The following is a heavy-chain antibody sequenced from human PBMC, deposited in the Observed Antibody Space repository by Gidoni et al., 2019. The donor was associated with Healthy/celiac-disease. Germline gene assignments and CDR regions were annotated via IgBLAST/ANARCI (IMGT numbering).Heavy chain of an antibody. V-gene: IGHV3-15*01. J-gene: IGHJ3*02. CDR3: TTAGLGVVVPAASDAFDI. CDR1: GFTFTSAR. Sequence: DVQLVESGGGLVRPGGSFRLSCAASGFTFTSARMSWVRQAPGKGQEWVGRIKSKTDGGTTDDAAPVKGRFTISRDDSKNTLYLQMNSLKTEDTAVYDCTTAGLGVVVPAASDAFDIWGQGTMVTVSS. CDR2: IKSKTDGGTT. D-gene: IGHD2-2*01.